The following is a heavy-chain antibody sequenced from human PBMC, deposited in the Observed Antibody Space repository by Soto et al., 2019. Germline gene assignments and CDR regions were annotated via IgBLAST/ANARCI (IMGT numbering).Heavy chain of an antibody. CDR1: GYTFTGYY. CDR2: INPNSGGT. Sequence: ASVKVSGKASGYTFTGYYMHWVRQAPGQGLEWMGWINPNSGGTNYAQKFQGRVTMTRATSISTAYMELSRLRSDDTAVYYCARDRVGYVWGGYRCHCYCCMDGWSQETTVTVS. V-gene: IGHV1-2*02. CDR3: ARDRVGYVWGGYRCHCYCCMDG. D-gene: IGHD3-16*02. J-gene: IGHJ6*02.